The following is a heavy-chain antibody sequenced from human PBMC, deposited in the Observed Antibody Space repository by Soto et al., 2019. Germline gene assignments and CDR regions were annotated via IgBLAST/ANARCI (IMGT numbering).Heavy chain of an antibody. D-gene: IGHD3-10*01. CDR1: GGTFSSYT. J-gene: IGHJ6*03. Sequence: QVQLVQSGAEVKKPGSSVKVSCKASGGTFSSYTISWVRQAPGQGLEWMGRIIPILGIANYAQKFQGRVTITADKSTSTAYMELSSLRSEDTAVYYCARDGMGSGIPTAGYMDVWGKGTTVTVSS. CDR3: ARDGMGSGIPTAGYMDV. V-gene: IGHV1-69*08. CDR2: IIPILGIA.